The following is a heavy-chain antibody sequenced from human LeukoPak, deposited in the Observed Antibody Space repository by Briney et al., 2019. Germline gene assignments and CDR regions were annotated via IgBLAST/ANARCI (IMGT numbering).Heavy chain of an antibody. CDR1: GGSISSGAYP. CDR3: ARGRGV. V-gene: IGHV4-31*03. Sequence: PSETLSLTCTVSGGSISSGAYPWSWVRQHPGEGLEWIGYIYYSGSTYYNPSLKSRVSISVDTSKNQFSLKLSSVTAADTAVYYCARGRGVWGQGTTVTVSS. CDR2: IYYSGST. J-gene: IGHJ6*02.